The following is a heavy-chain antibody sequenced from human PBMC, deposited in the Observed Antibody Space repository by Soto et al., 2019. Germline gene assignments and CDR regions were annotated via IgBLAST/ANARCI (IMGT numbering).Heavy chain of an antibody. Sequence: PSETLSLTCAVSGASISSDSRWTWVRQPPGEGLEWIGEISQSGTTKYNPSLASRVTISVDKSKNQFSLRLTSMTAADTAVYYCAKKVPAALRIYYFFSLDVWGPGTPRTVS. CDR1: GASISSDSR. CDR3: AKKVPAALRIYYFFSLDV. CDR2: ISQSGTT. D-gene: IGHD2-15*01. J-gene: IGHJ6*02. V-gene: IGHV4-4*02.